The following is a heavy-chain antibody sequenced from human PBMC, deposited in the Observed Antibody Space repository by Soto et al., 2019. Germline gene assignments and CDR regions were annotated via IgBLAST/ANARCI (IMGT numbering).Heavy chain of an antibody. CDR1: GYSFTKYW. V-gene: IGHV5-51*01. CDR2: IYPDDSDT. D-gene: IGHD3-9*01. Sequence: EVQLEQSGAEVRKPGDSLKISCKASGYSFTKYWIGWVRQMPGKGLEWMGIIYPDDSDTKYSPSIQGQVSITADKSINTAYLQWSSLKASDTAIYYCARHENAILAGLFGLDVWGQGTTVTVSS. CDR3: ARHENAILAGLFGLDV. J-gene: IGHJ6*01.